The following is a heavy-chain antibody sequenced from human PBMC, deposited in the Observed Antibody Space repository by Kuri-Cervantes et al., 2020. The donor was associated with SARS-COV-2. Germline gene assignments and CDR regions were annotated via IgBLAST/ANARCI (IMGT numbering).Heavy chain of an antibody. CDR2: ISYDGSNK. D-gene: IGHD1-26*01. CDR3: AKARHRSEWELSDY. CDR1: GFTFSSYA. J-gene: IGHJ4*02. V-gene: IGHV3-30-3*01. Sequence: GGSLRLSCAASGFTFSSYAMHWVRQAPGKGLEWVAVISYDGSNKYYADSVKGRFTISRDNSKNTLYLQMNSLRAEDTAVYYCAKARHRSEWELSDYWGQGTLVTVSS.